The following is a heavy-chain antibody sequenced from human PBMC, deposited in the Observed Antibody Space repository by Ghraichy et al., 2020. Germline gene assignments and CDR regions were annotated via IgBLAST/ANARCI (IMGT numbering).Heavy chain of an antibody. CDR3: ASLRGDGYNYLDY. J-gene: IGHJ4*02. CDR2: INHSGST. CDR1: GGSFSDYY. Sequence: SETLSLTCAVYGGSFSDYYWSWIRQPPGKGLEWIGEINHSGSTNYNPSLKSRVTISVDTSKNQFSLKVSSVTAADTAVYYCASLRGDGYNYLDYWGQGTLVTVSS. V-gene: IGHV4-34*01. D-gene: IGHD5-24*01.